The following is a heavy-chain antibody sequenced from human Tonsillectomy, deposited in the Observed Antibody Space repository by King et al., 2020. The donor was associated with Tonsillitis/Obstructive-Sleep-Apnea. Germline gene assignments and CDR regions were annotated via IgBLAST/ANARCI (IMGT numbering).Heavy chain of an antibody. J-gene: IGHJ6*02. Sequence: QLVQSGAEVKKPGASVKVSCKASGYTFTGYYMHWVRQAPGQGLEWMGWINPNSGDTNYAQKFQGRVTMTRDTSISTAYMDLSRLRSDDTAVYYCARVGYCTNGVCYARDHYYYGMDVWGQGTTVTVSS. D-gene: IGHD2-8*01. CDR2: INPNSGDT. CDR3: ARVGYCTNGVCYARDHYYYGMDV. CDR1: GYTFTGYY. V-gene: IGHV1-2*02.